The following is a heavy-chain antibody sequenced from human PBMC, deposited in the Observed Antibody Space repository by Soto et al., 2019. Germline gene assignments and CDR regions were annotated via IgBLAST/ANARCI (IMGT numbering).Heavy chain of an antibody. CDR2: ISSSSSCI. Sequence: GGSLRLSCAASGFTFSNYGMNWVRQAPGKGLEWVSYISSSSSCIYYADSVKGRFTISRDNAKNSLYLQMDSLRAEDTAVYYGAEDTAVYYYEKVLLPWGQGTLVTVSS. J-gene: IGHJ5*02. CDR3: AEDTAVYYYEKVLLP. V-gene: IGHV3-21*05. CDR1: GFTFSNYG. D-gene: IGHD3-22*01.